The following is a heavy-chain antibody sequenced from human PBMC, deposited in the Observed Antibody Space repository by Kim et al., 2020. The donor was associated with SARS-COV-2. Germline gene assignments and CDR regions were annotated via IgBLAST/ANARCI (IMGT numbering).Heavy chain of an antibody. CDR3: VKGGAYCFAYCPPPS. J-gene: IGHJ5*02. V-gene: IGHV3-23*01. D-gene: IGHD2-21*01. Sequence: ADSVKGRFTISRDNSKNRVYLQMNSLRDDDTAVYFCVKGGAYCFAYCPPPSWGQGTLVTVSS.